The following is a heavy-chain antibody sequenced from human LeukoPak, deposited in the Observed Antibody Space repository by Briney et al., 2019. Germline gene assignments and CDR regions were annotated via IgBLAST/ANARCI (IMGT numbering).Heavy chain of an antibody. CDR1: GYTFTSYG. CDR3: VRTVTTGKIDY. CDR2: ISAYDGNT. Sequence: ASVKVSCKASGYTFTSYGISWVRQAPGQGLEWMGWISAYDGNTNYAQKLQGRVTMTTDTSTSTAYMELRSLRSDDTAVYYCVRTVTTGKIDYWGQGTLVTVSS. V-gene: IGHV1-18*01. D-gene: IGHD4-17*01. J-gene: IGHJ4*02.